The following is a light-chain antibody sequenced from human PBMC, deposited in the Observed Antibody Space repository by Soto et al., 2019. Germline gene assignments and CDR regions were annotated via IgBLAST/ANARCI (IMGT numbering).Light chain of an antibody. CDR1: QSVSSSY. Sequence: EIVLTRSPGTLSLSPGERATLSCRASQSVSSSYLAWYQQKPGQAPRLLIYGASSRATGIPDRFSGSGSGTDFTLTISRLEPEDFALYSCQQYGSSPTFGQGTKV. J-gene: IGKJ1*01. V-gene: IGKV3-20*01. CDR2: GAS. CDR3: QQYGSSPT.